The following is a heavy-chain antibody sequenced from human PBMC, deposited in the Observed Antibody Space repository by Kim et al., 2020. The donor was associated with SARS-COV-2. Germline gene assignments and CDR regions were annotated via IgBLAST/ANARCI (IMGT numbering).Heavy chain of an antibody. CDR3: AKDKIAAAGTGHEEYYFDY. CDR1: GFTFDDYA. V-gene: IGHV3-9*01. J-gene: IGHJ4*02. D-gene: IGHD6-13*01. CDR2: ISWNSGSI. Sequence: GGSLRLSCAASGFTFDDYAMHWVRQAPGKGLEWVSGISWNSGSIGYADSVKGRFTISRDNAKNSLYLQMNSLRAEDTALYYCAKDKIAAAGTGHEEYYFDYWGQGTLVTVSS.